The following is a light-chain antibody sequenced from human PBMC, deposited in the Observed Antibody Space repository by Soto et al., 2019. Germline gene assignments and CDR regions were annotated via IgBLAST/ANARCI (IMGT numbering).Light chain of an antibody. CDR3: CLYVGATTYV. V-gene: IGLV2-23*01. CDR2: EGH. Sequence: QSALAQPASVSGSPGQSITISCTGASGYVGTYSLVSWYQQHPGKAPKVVIYEGHKRPSGVPDRFSGSTSVNTASLTISGLQTDDEADYYCCLYVGATTYVFGTGTKVPLL. J-gene: IGLJ1*01. CDR1: SGYVGTYSL.